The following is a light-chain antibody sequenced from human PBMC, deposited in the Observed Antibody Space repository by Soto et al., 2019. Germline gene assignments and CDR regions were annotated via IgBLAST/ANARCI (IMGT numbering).Light chain of an antibody. CDR1: QSVSSSY. J-gene: IGKJ3*01. V-gene: IGKV3-20*01. Sequence: EIVLTQSPGTLSLSPGERATLSCRASQSVSSSYLAWYQHKPGQAPRLLIYDASNRATGIPDRFSVSASGTAFTIAISSLEHEDFAVYYCQNVGTSARFGPGTKVDIK. CDR2: DAS. CDR3: QNVGTSAR.